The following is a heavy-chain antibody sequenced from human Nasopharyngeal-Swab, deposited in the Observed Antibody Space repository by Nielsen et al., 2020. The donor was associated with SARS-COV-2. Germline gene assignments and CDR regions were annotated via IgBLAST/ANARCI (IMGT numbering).Heavy chain of an antibody. J-gene: IGHJ3*02. D-gene: IGHD3-10*01. CDR2: INPNSGGT. Sequence: ASVKVSCKASGYTFTGYYMHWVRQAPGQGLEWMGWINPNSGGTNYAQKFQGGVTMTRDTSISTAYMELSRLRSDDTAVYYCARSALDGSGSYNLRDAFDIWGQGTMVTVSS. CDR3: ARSALDGSGSYNLRDAFDI. V-gene: IGHV1-2*02. CDR1: GYTFTGYY.